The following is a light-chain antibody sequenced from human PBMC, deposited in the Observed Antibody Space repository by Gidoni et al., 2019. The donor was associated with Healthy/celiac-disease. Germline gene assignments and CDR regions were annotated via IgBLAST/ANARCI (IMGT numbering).Light chain of an antibody. J-gene: IGKJ2*01. CDR3: QQSYSTLPYT. CDR1: QSISSY. V-gene: IGKV1-39*01. Sequence: DIQMTQSPSSLSASVGDSVTITCRASQSISSYLNWYQQKPGKSPKLLIYDASSLQSGVPSRLSGSGSGTDFTLTISSLQPEDVATYYCQQSYSTLPYTFGQGTKLEIK. CDR2: DAS.